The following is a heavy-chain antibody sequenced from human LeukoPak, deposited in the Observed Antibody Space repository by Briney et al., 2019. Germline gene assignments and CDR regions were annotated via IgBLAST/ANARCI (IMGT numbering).Heavy chain of an antibody. J-gene: IGHJ4*02. Sequence: TSETLSLTCTVSGYSISSGYYWGWIRQPPGKGLEWIGSIYHSGSTYYNPSLKSRVTISVDTSKNQFSLKLSSVTAADTAVYYCARRALGAIDYWGQGTLVTVSS. CDR1: GYSISSGYY. CDR3: ARRALGAIDY. CDR2: IYHSGST. V-gene: IGHV4-38-2*02. D-gene: IGHD1-26*01.